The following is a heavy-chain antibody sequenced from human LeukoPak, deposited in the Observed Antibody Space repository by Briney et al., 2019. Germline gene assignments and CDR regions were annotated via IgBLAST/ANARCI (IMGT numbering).Heavy chain of an antibody. CDR1: GFTFSNTW. J-gene: IGHJ4*02. V-gene: IGHV3-7*01. CDR2: IKQDGSAK. CDR3: AKGFM. D-gene: IGHD3-16*01. Sequence: GESLKISCAASGFTFSNTWMSWVRQAPGKGLEWVASIKQDGSAKYYMDSVKGRFTISRDNAKSSLSLQMNSLRVEDTAVYYCAKGFMWGQGTLVTVSS.